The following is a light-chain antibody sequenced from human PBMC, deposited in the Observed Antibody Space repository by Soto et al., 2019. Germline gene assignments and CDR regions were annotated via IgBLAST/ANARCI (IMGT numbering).Light chain of an antibody. J-gene: IGKJ1*01. V-gene: IGKV1-39*01. Sequence: DIQMTQSPSLLSASVGDRVAITCRASQAISTYLNWYQQTPGKAPKLLISAASTLQRGVPSRLSGSGSGTQFTLTINSLQPEDFATYYCQQSYTSPRTFGQGTKVDI. CDR2: AAS. CDR1: QAISTY. CDR3: QQSYTSPRT.